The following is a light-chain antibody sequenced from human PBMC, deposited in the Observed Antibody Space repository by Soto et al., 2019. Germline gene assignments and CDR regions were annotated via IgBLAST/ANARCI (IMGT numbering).Light chain of an antibody. CDR3: SSSAGNHLGV. Sequence: QSALTQAPAASGSPGQSVTICCTGTSSDVGAYNYVSWYQQHPGKAPKLTIYEVSKRPSGVPDRFSGSKSGNTASLTVSGFQAEDEADYYCSSSAGNHLGVFGGGA. J-gene: IGLJ2*01. CDR2: EVS. V-gene: IGLV2-8*01. CDR1: SSDVGAYNY.